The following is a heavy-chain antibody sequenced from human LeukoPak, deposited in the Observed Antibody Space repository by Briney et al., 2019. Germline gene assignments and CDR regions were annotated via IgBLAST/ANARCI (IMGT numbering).Heavy chain of an antibody. CDR1: GFTFSSYS. CDR2: IKQDGSEK. CDR3: ARLNWNYLIYYFDY. D-gene: IGHD1-7*01. V-gene: IGHV3-7*01. Sequence: PGGSLRLSCAASGFTFSSYSMSWVRQAPGKGLEWVANIKQDGSEKYYVDSVKGRFTISRDNAKNSLYLQMNSLRAEDTAVYYCARLNWNYLIYYFDYWGQGTLVTVSS. J-gene: IGHJ4*02.